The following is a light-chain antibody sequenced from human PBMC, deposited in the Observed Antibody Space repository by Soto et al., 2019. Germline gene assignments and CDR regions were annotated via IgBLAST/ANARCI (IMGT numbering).Light chain of an antibody. CDR2: KRS. V-gene: IGKV1-5*03. Sequence: DIQMTQSPSTLSASVGDRVTITCRASQSFSTWLAWYQQKPGKAPNLLIDKRSILESGVPSRFSGSGSGTEFTLTISSLQPDDFATYKCQQYNSNLLTFGGGTKVEIK. J-gene: IGKJ4*01. CDR3: QQYNSNLLT. CDR1: QSFSTW.